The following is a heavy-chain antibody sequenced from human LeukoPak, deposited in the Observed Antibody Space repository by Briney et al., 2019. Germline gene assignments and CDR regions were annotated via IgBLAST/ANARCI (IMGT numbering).Heavy chain of an antibody. CDR1: GYIFTRYS. V-gene: IGHV7-4-1*02. CDR2: INTNNGNP. CDR3: GRDGNIDF. Sequence: ASVKVSCKASGYIFTRYSIHWVRQASGQGLEWMGWINTNNGNPTYAQGFKGRLVFFLDTSANTTYLQISSLKAEDTAMYYCGRDGNIDFWGKGTLVTVSS. D-gene: IGHD4-23*01. J-gene: IGHJ4*02.